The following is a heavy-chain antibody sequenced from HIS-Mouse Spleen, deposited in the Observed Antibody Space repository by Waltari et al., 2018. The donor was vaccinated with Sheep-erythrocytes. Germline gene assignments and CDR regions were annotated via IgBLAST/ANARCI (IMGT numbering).Heavy chain of an antibody. D-gene: IGHD7-27*01. CDR2: ISSSSSYI. CDR1: GFTSRSHA. V-gene: IGHV3-21*01. Sequence: EVQLVESGGGLVKPGGSLRLPGPASGFTSRSHAWDWVGQAPGKGLEWVSSISSSSSYIYYADSVKGRFTISRDNAKNSLYLQMNSLRAEDTAVYYCARDAPHGDPFDYWGQGTLVTVSS. J-gene: IGHJ4*02. CDR3: ARDAPHGDPFDY.